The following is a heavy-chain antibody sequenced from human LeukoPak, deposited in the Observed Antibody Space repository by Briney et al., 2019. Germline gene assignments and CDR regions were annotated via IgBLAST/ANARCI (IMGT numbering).Heavy chain of an antibody. CDR3: ARDWVAVGGDYMDV. CDR2: ISSSGSTI. Sequence: PGGSLRLSCAASGFTFSSYDMNWVRQAPGKGLEWVSYISSSGSTIYYADSVKGRFTISRDNAKNSLYLQMNSLRAEDTAVYYCARDWVAVGGDYMDVWGKGTTVTISS. J-gene: IGHJ6*03. D-gene: IGHD2-15*01. V-gene: IGHV3-48*03. CDR1: GFTFSSYD.